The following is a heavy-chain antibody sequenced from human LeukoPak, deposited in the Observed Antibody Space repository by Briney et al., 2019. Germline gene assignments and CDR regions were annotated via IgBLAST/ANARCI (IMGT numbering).Heavy chain of an antibody. V-gene: IGHV3-11*04. Sequence: PGGSLRLSCATSGFTFSDYYMSWIRQAPGKGLEWIAYMSISGGTIYYADSVKGRFTISRDNAENSLYLHMDSLTDEDTAVYYCASVGGTSGHLDYWGQGTLVTVSS. D-gene: IGHD2-15*01. J-gene: IGHJ4*02. CDR1: GFTFSDYY. CDR3: ASVGGTSGHLDY. CDR2: MSISGGTI.